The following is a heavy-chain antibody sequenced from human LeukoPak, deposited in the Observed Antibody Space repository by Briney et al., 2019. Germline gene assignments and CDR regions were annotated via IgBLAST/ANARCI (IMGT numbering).Heavy chain of an antibody. CDR3: ARAKIEGTYNWFDP. J-gene: IGHJ5*02. CDR2: IYYSGST. CDR1: GGSISSSSYY. V-gene: IGHV4-39*07. Sequence: PSETLSLTCTVSGGSISSSSYYWGWIRQPPGKGLEWIGSIYYSGSTYYNPSLKSRVTISVDTSKNQFSLKLSSVTAADTAVYYCARAKIEGTYNWFDPWGQGTLVTVSS.